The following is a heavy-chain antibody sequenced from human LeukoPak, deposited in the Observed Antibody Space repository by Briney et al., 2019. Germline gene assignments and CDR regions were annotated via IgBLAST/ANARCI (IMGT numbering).Heavy chain of an antibody. D-gene: IGHD2-15*01. CDR2: IYTSEST. V-gene: IGHV4-4*07. CDR3: ARASDSCSGGSCYPDAFDI. CDR1: GGSLSSYY. J-gene: IGHJ3*02. Sequence: SETLSLTCTVSGGSLSSYYWSWIRQPAGKRLEWIGRIYTSESTNYNPSLKSRVTMSVDTSKNQFSLKLTSVTAADTAVYYCARASDSCSGGSCYPDAFDIWGQGTMVTVSS.